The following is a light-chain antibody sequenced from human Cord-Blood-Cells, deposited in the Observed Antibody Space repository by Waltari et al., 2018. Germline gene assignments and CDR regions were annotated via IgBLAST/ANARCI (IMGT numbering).Light chain of an antibody. V-gene: IGLV2-11*01. J-gene: IGLJ1*01. CDR1: GSDVGGYNY. CDR3: CSYAGSYNYV. Sequence: QSALTQPRSVSGSPGQSVTISCTGTGSDVGGYNYVSWYQQHPGKAPKLMIYDVSKRPSGVPDRCSDSKSGNTASLTSSGLQAEDEADYYCCSYAGSYNYVFGTGTKVTVL. CDR2: DVS.